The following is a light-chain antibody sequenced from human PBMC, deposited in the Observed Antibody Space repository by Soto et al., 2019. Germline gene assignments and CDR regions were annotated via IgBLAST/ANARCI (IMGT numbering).Light chain of an antibody. CDR3: QQYGSSPPT. CDR1: QSVSSN. Sequence: GLTKSPGTLSLSPGERATLSCRASQSVSSNLAWYQQKPGQAPRLLIYGASSRATGIPDRFSGSGSGTDFTLTISRLEPEDFAVYYCQQYGSSPPTFGQGTKVDIK. V-gene: IGKV3-20*01. CDR2: GAS. J-gene: IGKJ1*01.